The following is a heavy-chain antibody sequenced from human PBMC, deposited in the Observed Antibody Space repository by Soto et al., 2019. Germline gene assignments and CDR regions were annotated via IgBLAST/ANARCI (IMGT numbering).Heavy chain of an antibody. CDR2: ISAYNGNT. D-gene: IGHD3-9*01. Sequence: ASVKVSCKASGYTFTSYGISWVRQAPGQGLEWMGWISAYNGNTNYAQKLQGRVTMTTDTSTSTAYMELSSLRSEDTAVYYCATAKNILTGYFEFYYYYGMDVWGQGTTVTVSS. V-gene: IGHV1-18*01. CDR1: GYTFTSYG. J-gene: IGHJ6*02. CDR3: ATAKNILTGYFEFYYYYGMDV.